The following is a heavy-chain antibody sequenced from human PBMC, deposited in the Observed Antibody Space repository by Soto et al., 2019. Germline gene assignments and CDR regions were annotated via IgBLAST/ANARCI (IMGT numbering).Heavy chain of an antibody. D-gene: IGHD2-15*01. Sequence: GGTLRISCAASRFTLSSYAMGWVRQGPGKGLEWAAVVSIGGSTHYADSVRGRFTISRDNSKNTLSLQMNSLTAEDTAVYFCSKLRGAGRHFDYCDQGALGT. J-gene: IGHJ4*02. CDR1: RFTLSSYA. CDR3: SKLRGAGRHFDY. V-gene: IGHV3-23*01. CDR2: VSIGGST.